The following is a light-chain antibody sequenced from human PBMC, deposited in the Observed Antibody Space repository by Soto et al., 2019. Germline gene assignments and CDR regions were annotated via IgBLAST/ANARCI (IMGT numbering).Light chain of an antibody. CDR3: QQSYNKFPLT. V-gene: IGKV1-39*01. CDR1: QSINIY. CDR2: ASS. Sequence: DLQMTQSPSSLSASVGDRVTITCRASQSINIYLNWDQQKAGEAPKLLIFASSTLQSGVPSRFSGDGVGTHFTLTISSLQPADFATYYCQQSYNKFPLTFGGGTKVEIK. J-gene: IGKJ4*01.